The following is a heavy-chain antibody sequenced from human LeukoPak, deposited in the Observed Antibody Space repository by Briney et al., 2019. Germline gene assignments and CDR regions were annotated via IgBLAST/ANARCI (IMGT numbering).Heavy chain of an antibody. CDR2: ISPGDSDA. Sequence: KPGESLQISCKGSGYTFTNYYIGWVRQPPGKGLEWMGIISPGDSDARYSPSFQGQVTISADKSISTAYLRWSSLKASDTAMYYCARRYCSSTSCNPYFFDYWGQGTLVTVSS. CDR1: GYTFTNYY. J-gene: IGHJ4*02. D-gene: IGHD2-2*01. V-gene: IGHV5-51*01. CDR3: ARRYCSSTSCNPYFFDY.